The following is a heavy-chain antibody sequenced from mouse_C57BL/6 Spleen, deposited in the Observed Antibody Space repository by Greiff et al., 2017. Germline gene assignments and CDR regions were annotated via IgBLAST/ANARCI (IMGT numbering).Heavy chain of an antibody. J-gene: IGHJ2*01. CDR3: TRDRGDYFDD. CDR1: GYTFTDYE. D-gene: IGHD3-2*01. Sequence: QVHVKQSGAELVRPGASVTLSCKASGYTFTDYEMHWVKQTPVHGLEWIGAIDPETGGTAYNQKFKGKAILTADKSSSTAYMELRSLTSEDSAVYYCTRDRGDYFDDWGQGTTLTVSS. CDR2: IDPETGGT. V-gene: IGHV1-15*01.